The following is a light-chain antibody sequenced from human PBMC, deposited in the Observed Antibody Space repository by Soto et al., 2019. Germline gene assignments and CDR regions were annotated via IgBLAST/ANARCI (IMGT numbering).Light chain of an antibody. V-gene: IGKV3-11*01. CDR1: QSVSYY. CDR2: DAS. CDR3: QQRSNWPPIT. J-gene: IGKJ5*01. Sequence: EIVLTQSPATLSLSPGERATLSCRASQSVSYYLAWYQQKPGQAPRLLIYDASNRATGIPARFSGSGSGTDFTLTISSLEPEDFAVYYCQQRSNWPPITFGQGTRLEI.